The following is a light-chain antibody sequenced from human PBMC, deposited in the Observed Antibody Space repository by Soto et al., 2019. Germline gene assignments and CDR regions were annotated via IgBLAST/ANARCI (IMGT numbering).Light chain of an antibody. CDR2: DAS. V-gene: IGKV1-5*01. J-gene: IGKJ1*01. CDR1: QSISSW. Sequence: DIQMTRSPSTLSASVGDRVTITCRASQSISSWLAWYQQKPGKAPKLLIYDASSLESGVPSRFSGSRSGTEFTLSISSLQPDDFVTYYCQQYNSYSPTFGQGTKVDIK. CDR3: QQYNSYSPT.